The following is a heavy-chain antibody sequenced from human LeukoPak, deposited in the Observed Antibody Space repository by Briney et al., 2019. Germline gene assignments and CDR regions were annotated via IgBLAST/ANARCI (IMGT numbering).Heavy chain of an antibody. J-gene: IGHJ4*02. V-gene: IGHV3-48*03. CDR3: ARDLGIAARPYYFDY. CDR2: ISSSGSTI. D-gene: IGHD6-6*01. Sequence: GGSLRLSCAASGFTFSSYEMNWVRQAPGKGLEWVSYISSSGSTIYYADSVKGRFTISRDNAKNSLYLQMNSLGAEDTAVYYCARDLGIAARPYYFDYWGQGTLVTVSS. CDR1: GFTFSSYE.